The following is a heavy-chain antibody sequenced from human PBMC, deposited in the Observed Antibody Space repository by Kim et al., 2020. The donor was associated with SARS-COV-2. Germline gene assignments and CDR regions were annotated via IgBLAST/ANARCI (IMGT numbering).Heavy chain of an antibody. CDR1: GFTFGNSA. V-gene: IGHV3-23*01. Sequence: GGSLRLSCAASGFTFGNSAMSWVRQVPGKGLEWVSGIFGSGSGTYYADSVKGRFTISRDNSQSTVYLQLNNLRADDTAVYYCARHLHDTTVTFYWYSDLWGRGPLVNVSS. J-gene: IGHJ2*01. CDR2: IFGSGSGT. CDR3: ARHLHDTTVTFYWYSDL. D-gene: IGHD2-21*02.